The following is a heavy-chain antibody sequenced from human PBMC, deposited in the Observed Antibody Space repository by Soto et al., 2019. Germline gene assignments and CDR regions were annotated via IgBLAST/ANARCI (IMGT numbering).Heavy chain of an antibody. CDR1: GGSISSGGYY. D-gene: IGHD2-2*01. CDR2: IYYSGST. V-gene: IGHV4-31*03. J-gene: IGHJ4*02. Sequence: SETLSLTCTVSGGSISSGGYYWSWIRQHPGKGLEWIGYIYYSGSTYYNPSLKSRVTISVDTSKNQFSLKLSSVTAADTTVYYCAREKPSFTGFCSSTSCSPIDYWGQETLVTVAS. CDR3: AREKPSFTGFCSSTSCSPIDY.